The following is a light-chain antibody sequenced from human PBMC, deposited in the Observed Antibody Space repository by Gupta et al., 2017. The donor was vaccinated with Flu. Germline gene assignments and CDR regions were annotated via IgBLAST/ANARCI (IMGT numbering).Light chain of an antibody. J-gene: IGKJ5*01. V-gene: IGKV3-15*01. CDR3: QQYNNWPPPIT. Sequence: ELVMTQSPASLSVSPGERATLSCRASQSVSSNLAWYQQKPVQAPRLLIYGASTRATGIPARFSGSGSGTEFTLTISSRQSEDFTVYYCQQYNNWPPPITFGQGTRLEIK. CDR2: GAS. CDR1: QSVSSN.